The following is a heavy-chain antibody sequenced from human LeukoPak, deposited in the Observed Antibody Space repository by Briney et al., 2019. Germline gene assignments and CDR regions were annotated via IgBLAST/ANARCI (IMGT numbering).Heavy chain of an antibody. CDR2: IYFTGST. CDR3: ARHLVVGRFDP. V-gene: IGHV4-39*01. Sequence: SETLSLTCTVSGGSINSNSFYWGWIRHPPGKELEWIGSIYFTGSTYYNPSLKSRVIISVDTSKSQFSLKLRSMTAADTAVYYCARHLVVGRFDPWGQGTLVTVSS. D-gene: IGHD3-10*01. CDR1: GGSINSNSFY. J-gene: IGHJ5*02.